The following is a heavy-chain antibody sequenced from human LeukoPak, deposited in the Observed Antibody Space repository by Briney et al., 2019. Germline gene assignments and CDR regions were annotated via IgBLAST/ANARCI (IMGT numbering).Heavy chain of an antibody. Sequence: SETLSLTCAVSGDSVTSDNWWSWVRQSPGKGLDWIGEIHHSGHANYNPSLKSRVTISLDKSKNQLSLKLNSVTAADTAIYYCAKSDYCALDLWGQGSLVSVSS. V-gene: IGHV4/OR15-8*02. J-gene: IGHJ5*02. CDR1: GDSVTSDNW. D-gene: IGHD2/OR15-2a*01. CDR2: IHHSGHA. CDR3: AKSDYCALDL.